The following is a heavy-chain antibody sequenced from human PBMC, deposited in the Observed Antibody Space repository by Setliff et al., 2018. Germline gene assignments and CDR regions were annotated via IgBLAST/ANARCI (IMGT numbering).Heavy chain of an antibody. CDR1: GYIFTNYW. Sequence: ESLKISCKASGYIFTNYWIGWVRQMPGKGLEWMGVIYPGGSDTRYSPSFQGQVTISADKSINTAYLQWSSLKASDTAIYYCTRHEDRNKCTSSSCYRENDAFDVWGQGAMVTVSS. D-gene: IGHD2-2*01. CDR2: IYPGGSDT. J-gene: IGHJ3*01. CDR3: TRHEDRNKCTSSSCYRENDAFDV. V-gene: IGHV5-51*01.